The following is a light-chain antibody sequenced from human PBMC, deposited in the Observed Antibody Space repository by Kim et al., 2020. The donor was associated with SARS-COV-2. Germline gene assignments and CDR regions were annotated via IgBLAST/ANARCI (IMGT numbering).Light chain of an antibody. J-gene: IGKJ1*01. CDR2: AAS. Sequence: DIQMTQSPPSLSASVGDRVTITCRASQSVAKYLNWYQHKPGKAPKILIYAASSLHSGVPSRFSASESGTEFTLTISRLQPDDIATDYCQQTHTPPWTFGQGTKVDIK. CDR1: QSVAKY. V-gene: IGKV1-39*01. CDR3: QQTHTPPWT.